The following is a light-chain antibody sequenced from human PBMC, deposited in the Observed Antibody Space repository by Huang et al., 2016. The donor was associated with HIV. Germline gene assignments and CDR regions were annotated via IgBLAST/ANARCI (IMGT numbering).Light chain of an antibody. CDR3: QQRSNWPALT. CDR1: QSVGSS. Sequence: EVVLTQSPATLSLSPGERAPLSCRASQSVGSSLAWYQQKPGQAPRVLIDDASNRAAGSPARFSGSGSGADFTLTISSLEPEDFAVYFCQQRSNWPALTFGGGTKIEIK. J-gene: IGKJ4*01. CDR2: DAS. V-gene: IGKV3-11*01.